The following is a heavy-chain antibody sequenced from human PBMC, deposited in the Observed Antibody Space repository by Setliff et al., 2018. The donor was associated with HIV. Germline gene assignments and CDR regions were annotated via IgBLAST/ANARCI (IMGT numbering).Heavy chain of an antibody. J-gene: IGHJ4*02. V-gene: IGHV1-69*05. CDR2: IIPIFGTA. Sequence: SVKVSCKASGGTFSSYAISWVRQAPGQGLEWMGGIIPIFGTANYAQKFQGRVTMTRDTSISTAYMELSRLRSDDTAVYYCARQLSNSLDYWGQGTLVTVSS. D-gene: IGHD7-27*01. CDR3: ARQLSNSLDY. CDR1: GGTFSSYA.